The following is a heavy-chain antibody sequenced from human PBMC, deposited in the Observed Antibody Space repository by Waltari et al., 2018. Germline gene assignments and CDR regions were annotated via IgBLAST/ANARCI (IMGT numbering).Heavy chain of an antibody. D-gene: IGHD6-19*01. V-gene: IGHV4-4*02. CDR3: ARDSRYSSGWYYFDY. CDR1: GGSNSSSNW. Sequence: QAQLQESGPGLVKPSGTLSLTCAVSGGSNSSSNWWSWVRQPPGKGLEWIGEIYHSGSTNYNPSLKSRVTISVDKSKNQFSLKLSSVTAADTAVYYCARDSRYSSGWYYFDYWGQGTLVTVSS. J-gene: IGHJ4*02. CDR2: IYHSGST.